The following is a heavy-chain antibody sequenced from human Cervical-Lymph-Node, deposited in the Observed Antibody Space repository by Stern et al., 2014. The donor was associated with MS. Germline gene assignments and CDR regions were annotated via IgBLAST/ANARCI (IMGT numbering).Heavy chain of an antibody. CDR3: ARPGDDTAKYGLDV. CDR1: GYSFTSYW. Sequence: VQLVESGAEVKKPGESLKISCKGSGYSFTSYWIGWVRQMPGKGLEWMGIIYPGASDTRYSPSFPGQVPISSGKPIRTAPPHRRSLKASDTAMYYCARPGDDTAKYGLDVWGQGTTVTVSS. D-gene: IGHD5-18*01. V-gene: IGHV5-51*04. J-gene: IGHJ6*02. CDR2: IYPGASDT.